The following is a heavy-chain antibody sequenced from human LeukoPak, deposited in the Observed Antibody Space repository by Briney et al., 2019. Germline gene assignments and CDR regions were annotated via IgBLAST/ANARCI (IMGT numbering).Heavy chain of an antibody. V-gene: IGHV3-30*18. J-gene: IGHJ4*02. D-gene: IGHD3-22*01. CDR3: AKVSADSSGTPFDY. Sequence: GGSLRLSCAASGFTFSSYGMHWVRQAPGKGLEWVAVISYDGSNKYYADSVKGRFTISRDNSKNTLYLQMNSLRAEDTAVYYCAKVSADSSGTPFDYWGQGTLVTVSS. CDR2: ISYDGSNK. CDR1: GFTFSSYG.